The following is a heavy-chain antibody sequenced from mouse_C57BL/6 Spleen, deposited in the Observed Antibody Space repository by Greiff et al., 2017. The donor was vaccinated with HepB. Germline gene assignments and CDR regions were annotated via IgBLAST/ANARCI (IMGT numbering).Heavy chain of an antibody. CDR3: ARGGSYAMDY. CDR2: IYPGSGST. D-gene: IGHD1-1*02. Sequence: QVQLQQPGAELVKPGASVKMSCKASGYTFTSYWITWVKQRPGQGLEWIGEIYPGSGSTNYNEKFKSKATLTVDTSSSTAYMQLSSLTSENSAVYYCARGGSYAMDYWGQGTSVTVSS. CDR1: GYTFTSYW. V-gene: IGHV1-55*01. J-gene: IGHJ4*01.